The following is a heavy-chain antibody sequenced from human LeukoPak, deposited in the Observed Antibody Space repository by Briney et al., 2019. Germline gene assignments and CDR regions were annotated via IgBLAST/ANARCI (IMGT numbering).Heavy chain of an antibody. Sequence: PSETLSLTCTVSGGSLSSYFWSWIRQPPGKGLEWIGYIYYSGSTNYNPSLKSRVTISVDTSKNQFSLKLSSVTAADTAVYYCARGLTTVTTWGAFDIWGQGTMVTVSS. D-gene: IGHD4-17*01. CDR3: ARGLTTVTTWGAFDI. J-gene: IGHJ3*02. CDR1: GGSLSSYF. CDR2: IYYSGST. V-gene: IGHV4-59*01.